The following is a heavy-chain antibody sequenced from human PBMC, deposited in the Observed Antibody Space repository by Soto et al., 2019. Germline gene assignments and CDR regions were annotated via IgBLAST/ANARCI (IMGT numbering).Heavy chain of an antibody. V-gene: IGHV4-59*08. D-gene: IGHD6-19*01. CDR2: MSNSGTT. CDR1: GGSISSYY. J-gene: IGHJ4*02. Sequence: PSDTLSLTCTVSGGSISSYYWTWIRQPPGKGLEWIGYMSNSGTTNYNPSLKSRVTISVDTSKNRFSLNLNSVTAADTAVYYCSRSLNIAVAATGFDNLCQGTLLTVSS. CDR3: SRSLNIAVAATGFDN.